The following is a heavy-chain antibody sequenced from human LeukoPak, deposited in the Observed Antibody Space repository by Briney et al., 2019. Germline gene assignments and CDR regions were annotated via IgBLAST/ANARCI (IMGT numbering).Heavy chain of an antibody. J-gene: IGHJ6*02. CDR3: TKDMEWGMDV. Sequence: GGSLRLSCAASGFTFDRHTMHWVRQPPGKGPEWVSLIGWDGTNIDYADSVKGRFTISRDNSKNFVYLQMHSLRTEDTTLYYCTKDMEWGMDVWGQGTTVIVSS. V-gene: IGHV3-43*01. CDR2: IGWDGTNI. D-gene: IGHD3-3*01. CDR1: GFTFDRHT.